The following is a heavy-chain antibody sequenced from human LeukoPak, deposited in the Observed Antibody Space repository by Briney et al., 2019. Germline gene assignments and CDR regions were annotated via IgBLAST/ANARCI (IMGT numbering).Heavy chain of an antibody. CDR1: GDSISSYY. V-gene: IGHV4-59*08. Sequence: SETLSPTCTVSGDSISSYYWSWIRHAPGKGMEFIGYTSKRATTNYSPYLKSRVTISADPCKNQLSLKVSSVTAADTAVYYCASARDYDGGYDIWGQGTMVTVS. CDR3: ASARDYDGGYDI. D-gene: IGHD4-17*01. CDR2: TSKRATT. J-gene: IGHJ3*02.